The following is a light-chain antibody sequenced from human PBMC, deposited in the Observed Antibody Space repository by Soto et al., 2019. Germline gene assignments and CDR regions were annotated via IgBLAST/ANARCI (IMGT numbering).Light chain of an antibody. CDR3: QQSYSTPWT. Sequence: DIQMTQSPSTLPRSVGDRVTITCRASQRITTVAWYQQKPGQAPRLLIYGSSIRAPGIPARFSVSGSGTEFTLTISSLQPEDFATYYCQQSYSTPWTFGQGTK. V-gene: IGKV1-39*01. CDR1: QRITT. CDR2: GSS. J-gene: IGKJ1*01.